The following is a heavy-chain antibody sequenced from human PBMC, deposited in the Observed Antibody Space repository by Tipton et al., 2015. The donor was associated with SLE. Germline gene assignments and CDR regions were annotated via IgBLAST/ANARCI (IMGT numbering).Heavy chain of an antibody. CDR1: GYTFISSG. Sequence: QLVQSGDEVKKPGASVKVSCKASGYTFISSGISWVRQAPGQGLEWMGIINPSGGSTSYAQKFQGRVTMTRDTSTSTVYMELSSLRSEDTAVYYCARGRGSFTEGWFDPWGQGTLVTVSS. J-gene: IGHJ5*02. V-gene: IGHV1-46*01. CDR2: INPSGGST. D-gene: IGHD3-10*01. CDR3: ARGRGSFTEGWFDP.